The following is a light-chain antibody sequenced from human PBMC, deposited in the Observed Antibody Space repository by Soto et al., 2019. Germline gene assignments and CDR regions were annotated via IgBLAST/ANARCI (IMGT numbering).Light chain of an antibody. CDR1: QGISRY. CDR2: AAS. CDR3: QQSFRSPFT. J-gene: IGKJ3*01. V-gene: IGKV1-39*01. Sequence: DIQMTQSPSSLSASVGDRVTITCRASQGISRYLNWYQQKPGRAPNLLIYAASTLQSGVPSRFSGNGSGTDFTLTISSLQPEDFETYCCQQSFRSPFTFGPGAKVDVK.